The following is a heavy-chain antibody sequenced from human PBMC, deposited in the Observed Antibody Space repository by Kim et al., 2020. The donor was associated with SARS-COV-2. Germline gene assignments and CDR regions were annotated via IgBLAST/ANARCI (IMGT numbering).Heavy chain of an antibody. J-gene: IGHJ5*01. CDR1: GFTFSSYA. Sequence: GGSLRLSCAASGFTFSSYAMSWVRQAPGKGLEWVSVIYSGGSSTYYADSVKGRFTISRDNSKNTLYLQMNSLRAEDTAVYYCAKVWEDSSGSNWFDAWGQGTPVTVSS. D-gene: IGHD3-22*01. CDR2: IYSGGSST. V-gene: IGHV3-23*03. CDR3: AKVWEDSSGSNWFDA.